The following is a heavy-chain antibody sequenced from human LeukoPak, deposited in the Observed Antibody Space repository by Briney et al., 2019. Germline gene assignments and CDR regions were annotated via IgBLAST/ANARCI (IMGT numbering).Heavy chain of an antibody. V-gene: IGHV3-30-3*01. CDR2: ISYDGSHK. CDR1: GCIFSTYA. Sequence: PGGSLRLSCAVSGCIFSTYAMHWVRQAPGKGLEWVAVISYDGSHKYYADSVKGRFTITRENSKNTLYLQMNSLRAEDTAVYFCSRDPSRWFFDYWGQGTLVTVSS. J-gene: IGHJ4*02. CDR3: SRDPSRWFFDY. D-gene: IGHD6-13*01.